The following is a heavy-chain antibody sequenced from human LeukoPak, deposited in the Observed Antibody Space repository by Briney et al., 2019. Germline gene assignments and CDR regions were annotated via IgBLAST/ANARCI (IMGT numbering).Heavy chain of an antibody. CDR2: MYPNSGNT. D-gene: IGHD5-12*01. CDR3: ARQALDSGYDLDAFDI. V-gene: IGHV1-8*01. Sequence: ASVKVSCKASGYTFTSYDINWVRQATGQGLEWMGWMYPNSGNTGYALKFQGRVTMTRNTSISTAYMELSSLRSEDTAVYYCARQALDSGYDLDAFDIWGQGSMVTVSS. CDR1: GYTFTSYD. J-gene: IGHJ3*02.